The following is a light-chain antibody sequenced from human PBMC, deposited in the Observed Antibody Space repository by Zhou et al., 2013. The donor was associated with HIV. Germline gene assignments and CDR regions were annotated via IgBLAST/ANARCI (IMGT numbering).Light chain of an antibody. CDR1: QSLSSSY. CDR2: GVS. V-gene: IGKV3-20*01. Sequence: EIVLTQSPGTLSLSPGDRATLSCRASQSLSSSYLAWYQQKPGQAPRLLIFGVSSRATGIPDRFSGSGSGTDFALTISRLEPEDSAVYYCQQYDSSPPTFGQGTKLE. CDR3: QQYDSSPPT. J-gene: IGKJ2*01.